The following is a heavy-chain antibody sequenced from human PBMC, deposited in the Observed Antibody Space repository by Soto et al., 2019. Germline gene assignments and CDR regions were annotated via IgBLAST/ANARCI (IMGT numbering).Heavy chain of an antibody. J-gene: IGHJ6*02. Sequence: ASVKVSCKASGYTFTSYGISWVRQAPGQGLEWMGWISAYNGNTNYAQKLQGRVTMTTDTSTSTAYMELRSLRSDDTAVYSCARGAYYYDSSGYSTPPPSYGMDVWGQGTTVTVSS. CDR1: GYTFTSYG. V-gene: IGHV1-18*04. D-gene: IGHD3-22*01. CDR2: ISAYNGNT. CDR3: ARGAYYYDSSGYSTPPPSYGMDV.